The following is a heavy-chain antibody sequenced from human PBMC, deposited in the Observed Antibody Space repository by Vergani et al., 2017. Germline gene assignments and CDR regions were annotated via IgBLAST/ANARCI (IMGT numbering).Heavy chain of an antibody. CDR1: GGSFSGYY. J-gene: IGHJ6*02. CDR3: ARGKVEYQLLINYYYGMDV. Sequence: QVQLQQWGAGLLKPSETLSLTCAVYGGSFSGYYWSWIRQPPGKGLEWMGEINHSGSTNSNPYLKSRVTISVDTSKNQFSLQLSSVTAADTAVYYCARGKVEYQLLINYYYGMDVWGQGTTVTVSS. CDR2: INHSGST. V-gene: IGHV4-34*01. D-gene: IGHD2-2*01.